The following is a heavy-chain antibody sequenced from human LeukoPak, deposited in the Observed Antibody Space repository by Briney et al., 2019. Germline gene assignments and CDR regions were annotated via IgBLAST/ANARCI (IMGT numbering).Heavy chain of an antibody. D-gene: IGHD4-17*01. CDR1: GYTFTSYY. CDR2: INPSGGST. V-gene: IGHV1-46*01. J-gene: IGHJ5*02. Sequence: GASVKVSCKASGYTFTSYYMHWVRQAPGQGLEWMGIINPSGGSTSYAQKFQGGVTMTRDTSTSTAYMELSSLRSEDTAVYYCARGPTVTTSPYNWFDPWGQGTLVTVSS. CDR3: ARGPTVTTSPYNWFDP.